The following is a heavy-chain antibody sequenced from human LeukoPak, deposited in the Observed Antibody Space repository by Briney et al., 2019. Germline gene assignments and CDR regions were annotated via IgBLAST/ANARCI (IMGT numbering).Heavy chain of an antibody. CDR3: ATDDTMVRGAIFDI. CDR2: FDPEDGET. J-gene: IGHJ3*02. Sequence: ASVKVSCKVSGYTLTELSMHWVRQAPGKGLEWMGGFDPEDGETIYAQKFQGRVTMTEDTSTDTAYMELSSLRSEDTAVYYCATDDTMVRGAIFDIWGQGTMVTVSS. D-gene: IGHD3-10*01. CDR1: GYTLTELS. V-gene: IGHV1-24*01.